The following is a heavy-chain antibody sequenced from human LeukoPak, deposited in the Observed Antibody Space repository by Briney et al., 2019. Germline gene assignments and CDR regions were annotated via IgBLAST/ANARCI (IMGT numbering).Heavy chain of an antibody. Sequence: GASVKVSCKASGYIFSGYYMHWVRQAPGQGLEWMGIINPSGGSTSYAQKFQGRVTMTRDMSTSTVYMELSSLRSEDTAVYYCATLGVGVDYWGQGTLVTVSS. CDR3: ATLGVGVDY. D-gene: IGHD2-15*01. CDR2: INPSGGST. V-gene: IGHV1-46*01. CDR1: GYIFSGYY. J-gene: IGHJ4*02.